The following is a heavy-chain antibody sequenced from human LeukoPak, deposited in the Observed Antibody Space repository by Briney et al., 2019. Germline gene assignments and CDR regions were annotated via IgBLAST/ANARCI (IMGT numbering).Heavy chain of an antibody. V-gene: IGHV3-23*01. CDR2: ISGSGGST. CDR1: GFSFSNYA. Sequence: GGSLRLSCAASGFSFSNYAMSWVRQAPGKGLEWVSDISGSGGSTYYADSVKGRFTISRDNSKNTLYLQMNSLKTEDTAVYYCTTDDYYFDYWGQGTLVTVSS. CDR3: TTDDYYFDY. D-gene: IGHD2-21*02. J-gene: IGHJ4*02.